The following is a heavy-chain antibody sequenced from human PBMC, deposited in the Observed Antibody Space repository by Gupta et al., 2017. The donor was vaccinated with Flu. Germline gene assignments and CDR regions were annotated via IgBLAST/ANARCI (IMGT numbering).Heavy chain of an antibody. J-gene: IGHJ4*02. CDR1: GGSISDTSYY. Sequence: QLQLQESVPGLVKPSETLSLICTVSGGSISDTSYYWGWIRQPPGKGLEWIGNVGYSGNTFYKPSLKSRVTISVETYKNQFSLKRSYVNAADKAVYDCARRITYGKTLEYWGQGSLVTVAS. CDR3: ARRITYGKTLEY. CDR2: VGYSGNT. V-gene: IGHV4-39*01. D-gene: IGHD1-14*01.